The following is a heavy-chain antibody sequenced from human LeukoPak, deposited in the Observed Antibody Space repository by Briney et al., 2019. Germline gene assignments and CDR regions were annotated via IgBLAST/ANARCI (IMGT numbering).Heavy chain of an antibody. D-gene: IGHD2-15*01. V-gene: IGHV4-31*03. J-gene: IGHJ3*02. CDR3: ASAVAIDSYAFDI. CDR2: IYYSGST. Sequence: ASETLSLTCTVSGGSISRGGYYWSWIRQHPGKGLEWIGYIYYSGSTYYNPSLRSRVTISVDTSKNQFSLKLSSVTAADTAVYYCASAVAIDSYAFDIWGQGTMVTVSS. CDR1: GGSISRGGYY.